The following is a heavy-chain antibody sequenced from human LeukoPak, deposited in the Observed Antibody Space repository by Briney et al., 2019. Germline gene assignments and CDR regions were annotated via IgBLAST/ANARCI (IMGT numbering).Heavy chain of an antibody. D-gene: IGHD2-2*01. CDR1: GYTFTSYD. Sequence: ASVKVSCKASGYTFTSYDINWVRQATGQGLEWMGWMNPNSGNTGYAQKFQGRVTMTRNTSISTAYMELSSLRSEDTAVYYCARAPPARRYWSSTSCYPNRFDPWGQGTLVTVSS. J-gene: IGHJ5*02. CDR2: MNPNSGNT. CDR3: ARAPPARRYWSSTSCYPNRFDP. V-gene: IGHV1-8*01.